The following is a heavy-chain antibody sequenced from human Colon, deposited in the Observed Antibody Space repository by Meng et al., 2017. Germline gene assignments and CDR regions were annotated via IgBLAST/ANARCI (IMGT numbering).Heavy chain of an antibody. J-gene: IGHJ4*02. CDR2: IIPILGIA. CDR1: GGTFSSYA. D-gene: IGHD2-15*01. CDR3: ARENVVVVAALDY. V-gene: IGHV1-69*10. Sequence: QVQLVQSGAEVKKPGSAVKVSCNASGGTFSSYAISWVRQAPGQGLEWMGGIIPILGIANYAQKFQGRVTITADKSTSTAYMELSSLRSEDTAVYYCARENVVVVAALDYWGQGTLVTVSS.